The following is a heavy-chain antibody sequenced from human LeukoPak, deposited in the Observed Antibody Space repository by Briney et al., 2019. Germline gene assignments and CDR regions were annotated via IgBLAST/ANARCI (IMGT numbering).Heavy chain of an antibody. Sequence: VKVSCKASGGTFSSNAISWMRQAPGQGLEWMGGIIPIFGTANYAQKFQGRVTITADESTSTAYMELSSLRSEDTAVYYCARGSLCSSTSCYPDYWGQGTLVSVSS. CDR2: IIPIFGTA. J-gene: IGHJ4*02. CDR1: GGTFSSNA. D-gene: IGHD2-2*01. CDR3: ARGSLCSSTSCYPDY. V-gene: IGHV1-69*01.